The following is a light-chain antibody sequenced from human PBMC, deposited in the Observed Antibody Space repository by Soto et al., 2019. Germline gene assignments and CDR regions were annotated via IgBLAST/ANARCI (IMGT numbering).Light chain of an antibody. CDR1: QSIANN. CDR2: DAS. J-gene: IGKJ5*01. CDR3: QQRSTWPPIT. Sequence: IELTQSPATLSLSPGERTNLSCRASQSIANNSAWDQQKPGQAPRLLIYDASNRATGIPARFSGGGSGTDFTLTISSVEPEDVAVYYCQQRSTWPPITFGQGTRLDIK. V-gene: IGKV3-11*01.